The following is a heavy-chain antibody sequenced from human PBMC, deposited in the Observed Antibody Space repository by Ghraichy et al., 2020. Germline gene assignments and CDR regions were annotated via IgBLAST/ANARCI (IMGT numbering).Heavy chain of an antibody. D-gene: IGHD3-3*01. V-gene: IGHV4-34*01. Sequence: SETLSLTCAVYGGSFSGYYWNWIRQPPGKGLEWIGEINHSGSTNYNPSLKSRVTISVDTSKSQFSLRLSSVTAADTAVYFCARTRHDFWSGYLVYYMDVWGKGTTVTVSS. CDR3: ARTRHDFWSGYLVYYMDV. CDR1: GGSFSGYY. CDR2: INHSGST. J-gene: IGHJ6*03.